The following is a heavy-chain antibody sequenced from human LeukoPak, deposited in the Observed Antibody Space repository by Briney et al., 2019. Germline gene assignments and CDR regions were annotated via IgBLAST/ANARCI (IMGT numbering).Heavy chain of an antibody. CDR1: GFTFSSYW. Sequence: GGSLRLACAASGFTFSSYWMNWARQAPGKGLEWVASINHNGNVNYYVDSVKGRFTISRDNAKNSLYLQMSNLRAEDTAVYFCARGGGLDVWGQGATVTVSS. V-gene: IGHV3-7*03. CDR2: INHNGNVN. D-gene: IGHD3-16*01. J-gene: IGHJ6*02. CDR3: ARGGGLDV.